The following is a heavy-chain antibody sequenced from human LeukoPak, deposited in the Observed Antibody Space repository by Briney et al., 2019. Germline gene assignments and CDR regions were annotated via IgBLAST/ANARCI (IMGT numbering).Heavy chain of an antibody. CDR2: INPSGGST. D-gene: IGHD3-22*01. Sequence: ASVKVSCKVSGYTLTELSMHWVRQAPGQGLEWMGIINPSGGSTSYAQKFQGRVTMTRDTSTSTVYMELSSLRSEDTAVYYCARARAPTYYYDSSGYKYAFDIWGQGTMVTVSS. CDR3: ARARAPTYYYDSSGYKYAFDI. CDR1: GYTLTELS. J-gene: IGHJ3*02. V-gene: IGHV1-46*01.